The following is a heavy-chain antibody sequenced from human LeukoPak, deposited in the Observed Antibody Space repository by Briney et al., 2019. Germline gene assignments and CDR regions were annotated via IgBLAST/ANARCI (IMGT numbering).Heavy chain of an antibody. D-gene: IGHD1-26*01. J-gene: IGHJ4*02. CDR1: GGSFSGYY. V-gene: IGHV4-34*01. CDR2: INHSGST. CDR3: ARVFSGSYGY. Sequence: SETLSLTCAVYGGSFSGYYWSWIRQPPGKGLEWIGEINHSGSTNYNPSLKRRVTISVDTSKNQFSLKLSSVTAADTAVYYCARVFSGSYGYWGQGTLVTVSS.